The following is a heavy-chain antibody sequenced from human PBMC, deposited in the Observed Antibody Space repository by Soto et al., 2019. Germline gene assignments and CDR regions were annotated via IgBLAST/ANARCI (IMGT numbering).Heavy chain of an antibody. J-gene: IGHJ4*02. CDR1: GYTFTSYG. D-gene: IGHD3-10*01. V-gene: IGHV1-18*01. Sequence: QVQLVQSGAEVKKPGASVKVSCKASGYTFTSYGISWVRQAPGQGLEWMGWISAYNGNTNYAQKLQGRVTMTTDTXXSTDYMERRSLRSADTAVYYCARDKGDGSGSYYGYWGQGTLVTVSS. CDR2: ISAYNGNT. CDR3: ARDKGDGSGSYYGY.